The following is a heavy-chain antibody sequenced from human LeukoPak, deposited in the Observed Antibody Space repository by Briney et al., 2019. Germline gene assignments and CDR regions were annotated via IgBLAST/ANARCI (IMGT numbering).Heavy chain of an antibody. D-gene: IGHD6-19*01. CDR2: INHSGST. Sequence: PSETLSLTCAVYGGSFSGYYWSWIRQPPGKGLEWIGEINHSGSTNYNPSLKSRVTISVDTSKNQFSLKLSSVTAADTAVYYCASGEQWLVRYFDYWGQGTLVTVSS. J-gene: IGHJ4*02. V-gene: IGHV4-34*01. CDR1: GGSFSGYY. CDR3: ASGEQWLVRYFDY.